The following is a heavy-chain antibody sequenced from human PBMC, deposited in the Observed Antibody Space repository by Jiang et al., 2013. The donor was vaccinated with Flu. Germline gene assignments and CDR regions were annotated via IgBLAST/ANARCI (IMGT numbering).Heavy chain of an antibody. CDR2: IIPIFGTA. D-gene: IGHD3-22*01. CDR1: GYTFTSYD. V-gene: IGHV1-69*06. J-gene: IGHJ4*02. Sequence: GAEVKKPGASVKVSCKASGYTFTSYDINWVRQATGQGLEWMGGIIPIFGTANYAQKFQGRVTITADISTSTAYMELSSLRSEDTAVYYCARQWGLDSSGYYYSYWGQGTLVTVSS. CDR3: ARQWGLDSSGYYYSY.